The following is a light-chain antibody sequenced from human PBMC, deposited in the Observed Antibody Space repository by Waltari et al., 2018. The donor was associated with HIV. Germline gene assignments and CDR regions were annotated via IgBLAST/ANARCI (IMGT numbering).Light chain of an antibody. CDR2: WAA. V-gene: IGKV4-1*01. J-gene: IGKJ2*01. CDR1: QSVLYSSNNNNY. CDR3: QQYYNAPYT. Sequence: IVMTQSPDSLAVSLGERATINCKSSQSVLYSSNNNNYLTWYQQKPGQPPKLLIYWAATRESGVPDRFSGSGSGTDFTLTISNLQAEDVAVYYCQQYYNAPYTLGQGTKLEIK.